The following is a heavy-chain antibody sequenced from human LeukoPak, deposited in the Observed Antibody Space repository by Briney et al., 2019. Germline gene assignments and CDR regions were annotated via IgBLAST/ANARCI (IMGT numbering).Heavy chain of an antibody. CDR1: GFTFSSRDW. CDR3: ARDWYPFDY. V-gene: IGHV3-7*03. J-gene: IGHJ4*02. CDR2: IKQDGSEK. Sequence: GGSLSLSCVASGFTFSSRDWMTWVRQAPGKGLEWVANIKQDGSEKNYVDSVKGRFTISRDNAKNSVDLQMNSLRAEDTAVYYCARDWYPFDYWGQGTLVTVSS. D-gene: IGHD1-14*01.